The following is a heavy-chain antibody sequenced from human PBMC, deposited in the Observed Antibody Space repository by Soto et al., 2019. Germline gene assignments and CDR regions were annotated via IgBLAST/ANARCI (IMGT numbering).Heavy chain of an antibody. Sequence: GGSLRLSCAASGFTFSSYAMHWVRQAPGKGLEWVAVISYDGSNKYYADSVKGRFTISRDNSKNTLYLQMNSLRAEDTAVYYCAREGYGDHDFDYWGQGTLVTVSS. CDR3: AREGYGDHDFDY. CDR1: GFTFSSYA. V-gene: IGHV3-30-3*01. CDR2: ISYDGSNK. D-gene: IGHD4-17*01. J-gene: IGHJ4*02.